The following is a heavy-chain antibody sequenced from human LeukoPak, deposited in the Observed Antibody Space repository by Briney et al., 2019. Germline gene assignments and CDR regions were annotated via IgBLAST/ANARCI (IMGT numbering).Heavy chain of an antibody. CDR3: ARVPVWGSGSSTRYYYYGMDV. J-gene: IGHJ6*02. D-gene: IGHD1-26*01. CDR2: INPNSGGT. V-gene: IGHV1-2*02. Sequence: GASVTVSCKASGYTFTGYYMHWVRQAPGQGLEWMGWINPNSGGTNYAQKFQGRVTMTRDTSISTAYMELSRLRSDDTAVYYCARVPVWGSGSSTRYYYYGMDVWGQGTTVTVSS. CDR1: GYTFTGYY.